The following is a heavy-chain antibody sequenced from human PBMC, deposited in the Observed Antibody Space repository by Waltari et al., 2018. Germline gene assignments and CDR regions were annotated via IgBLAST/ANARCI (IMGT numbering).Heavy chain of an antibody. D-gene: IGHD3-10*01. J-gene: IGHJ3*02. CDR1: GYSFTSYW. CDR2: TYPGDSDT. Sequence: EVQLVQSGAEVKKPGESLKISCMGSGYSFTSYWIGWVRQMTGKGLEWMGITYPGDSDTRYIPTFQCQVTVAADNSISTAYLQLSRLKASDTGMYNCATGFRVQSGFDIWGQGTMVTVSS. CDR3: ATGFRVQSGFDI. V-gene: IGHV5-51*03.